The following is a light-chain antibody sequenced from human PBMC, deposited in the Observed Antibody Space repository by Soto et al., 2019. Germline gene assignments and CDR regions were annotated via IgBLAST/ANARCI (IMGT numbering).Light chain of an antibody. CDR2: GAS. Sequence: EIAMTQSPVTLSASPGERVTLSCRANQSVNINLAWYQQRPGQAPRVLIYGASNRASGIPDRFSGSGSGTDFTLTISSLEPDDFALYHCQQYKDWPPLTFGGGTRVEIK. CDR3: QQYKDWPPLT. CDR1: QSVNIN. V-gene: IGKV3D-15*01. J-gene: IGKJ4*01.